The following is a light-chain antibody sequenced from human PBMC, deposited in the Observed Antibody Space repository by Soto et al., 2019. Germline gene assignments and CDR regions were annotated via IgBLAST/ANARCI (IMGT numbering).Light chain of an antibody. CDR2: KGT. CDR1: ALPKQY. CDR3: QSTDSSGTDVV. V-gene: IGLV3-25*03. J-gene: IGLJ2*01. Sequence: SYELTQPPSLSVSPGQTARITCSGDALPKQYANWYQQRPGQAPALLIYKGTERPSGIPERFSGSSSGTRVTLTISGVQAEDGADYYCQSTDSSGTDVVFGGGTKLTVL.